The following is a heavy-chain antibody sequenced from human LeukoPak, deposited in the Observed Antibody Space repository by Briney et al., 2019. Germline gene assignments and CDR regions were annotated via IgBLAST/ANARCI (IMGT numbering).Heavy chain of an antibody. CDR3: AASVTSWYYYYGMDV. V-gene: IGHV5-51*01. Sequence: GESLKISCKGSGYRFTSYWIGWVRQMPGKGLEWMGIIYPGDSDTRYSPSFQGQVTISADKSISTAYLQWSSLKASDTAMYYCAASVTSWYYYYGMDVWGQGTTVTVSS. D-gene: IGHD4-11*01. CDR2: IYPGDSDT. J-gene: IGHJ6*02. CDR1: GYRFTSYW.